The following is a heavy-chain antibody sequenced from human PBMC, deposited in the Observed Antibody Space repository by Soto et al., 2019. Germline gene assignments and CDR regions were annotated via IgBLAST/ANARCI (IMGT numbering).Heavy chain of an antibody. CDR1: GGTFSRYS. CDR2: IIPIFGIA. Sequence: QVQLVQSGAEVKKPGSSVKVSCKASGGTFSRYSITWVRQAPGHGLEWIGRIIPIFGIASYAQKFQGRVTITADESTSTAYMEMSSLRSDDTAVYYCAREDRDRETGLVPAAIDRMDVWGQGTTVPVSS. D-gene: IGHD2-2*01. CDR3: AREDRDRETGLVPAAIDRMDV. V-gene: IGHV1-69*08. J-gene: IGHJ6*02.